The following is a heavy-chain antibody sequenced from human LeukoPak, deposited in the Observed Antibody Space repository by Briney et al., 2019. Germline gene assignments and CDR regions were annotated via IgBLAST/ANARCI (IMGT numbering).Heavy chain of an antibody. J-gene: IGHJ6*03. V-gene: IGHV3-30*02. Sequence: PGGSLRLSCAASGFTFSSYGMHWVRQAPGKGLEWVAFIRYDGSNKYYADPVKGRFTISRDNSKNTLYLQMNSLRAEDTAVYYCAKVPRAMVRGVIPNYYYYYYMDVWGKGTTVTISS. D-gene: IGHD3-10*01. CDR1: GFTFSSYG. CDR3: AKVPRAMVRGVIPNYYYYYYMDV. CDR2: IRYDGSNK.